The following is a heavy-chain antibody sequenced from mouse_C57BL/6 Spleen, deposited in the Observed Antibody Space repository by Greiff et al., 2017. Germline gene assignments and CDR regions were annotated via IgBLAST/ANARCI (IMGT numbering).Heavy chain of an antibody. CDR3: AREEAKDYFDY. Sequence: VQLQQSGAELMKPGASVKLSCKATGYTFTGYWIEWVKQRPGHGLEWIGEILPGSGSTNYNEKFKGKATFTADTSSNTAYMHLNGLTTEDSAIYYGAREEAKDYFDYWGQGTTLTVSS. CDR1: GYTFTGYW. D-gene: IGHD6-1*01. J-gene: IGHJ2*01. CDR2: ILPGSGST. V-gene: IGHV1-9*01.